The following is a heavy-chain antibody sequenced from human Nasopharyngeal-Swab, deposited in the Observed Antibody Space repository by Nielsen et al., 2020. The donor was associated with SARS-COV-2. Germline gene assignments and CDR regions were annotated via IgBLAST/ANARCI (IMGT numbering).Heavy chain of an antibody. CDR2: INPNSGGT. CDR3: ARVGIAAAGGYYYYGMDV. D-gene: IGHD6-13*01. J-gene: IGHJ6*02. V-gene: IGHV1-2*02. Sequence: WVRQAPGQGLEWMGWINPNSGGTNYAQKFQGRVTMTRDTSTSTAYMELSRLRSDDTAVYYCARVGIAAAGGYYYYGMDVWGQGTTVTVSS.